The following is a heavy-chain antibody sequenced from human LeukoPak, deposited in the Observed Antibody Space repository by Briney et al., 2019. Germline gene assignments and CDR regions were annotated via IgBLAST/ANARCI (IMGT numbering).Heavy chain of an antibody. CDR1: GFDFSSNW. CDR3: ARGPSHSGRFHFDS. CDR2: IKGDGIST. J-gene: IGHJ4*02. V-gene: IGHV3-74*01. Sequence: GGSLRLSCAASGFDFSSNWMHWVRHAPGQGLVWVSRIKGDGISTNYADSVKGRFTISRDIAKNTLYLQMNSLRAEDTAVYYCARGPSHSGRFHFDSWGQGTLVTVSS. D-gene: IGHD3-10*01.